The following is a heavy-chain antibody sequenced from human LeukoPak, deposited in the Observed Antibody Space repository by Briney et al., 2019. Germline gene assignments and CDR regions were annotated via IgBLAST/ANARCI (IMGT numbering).Heavy chain of an antibody. J-gene: IGHJ4*02. D-gene: IGHD4/OR15-4a*01. V-gene: IGHV3-11*01. Sequence: GGSLRLSCAASGFTFSDYYMSWIRQTPGKGLEWVSYISGSGSTIYYADSVKGRFTISRDNAKSSLFLQVNSLRAEDTAVYYCARRAGAYSHPYDYWGQGTLVTVSS. CDR1: GFTFSDYY. CDR3: ARRAGAYSHPYDY. CDR2: ISGSGSTI.